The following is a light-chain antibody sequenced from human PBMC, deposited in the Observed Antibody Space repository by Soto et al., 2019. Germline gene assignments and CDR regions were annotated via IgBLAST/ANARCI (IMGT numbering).Light chain of an antibody. J-gene: IGKJ1*01. Sequence: DIQMTQSPCTLPALVGGTATITCRASQSICVWLAWYQQKPGKAPNLLIYQASRLESGVPSRFSGSGSGTEFTLTISSLQPDDFATYYCQQHQTYSTFGQGTKVDIK. CDR3: QQHQTYST. V-gene: IGKV1-5*03. CDR1: QSICVW. CDR2: QAS.